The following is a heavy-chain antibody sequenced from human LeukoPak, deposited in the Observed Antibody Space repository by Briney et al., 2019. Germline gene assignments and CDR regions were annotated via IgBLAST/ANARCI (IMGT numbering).Heavy chain of an antibody. CDR3: AKDRTGRDGYNRGDFYFDY. D-gene: IGHD5-24*01. V-gene: IGHV3-74*01. CDR1: GFTFSNYW. Sequence: GGSLRLSCAASGFTFSNYWMHWVRQAPGKGLVWVSRISTDGSSTSYADSVKGRFTISRDNAKNTLYLQMNSLRAEDTAVYYCAKDRTGRDGYNRGDFYFDYWGQGTLVTVSS. CDR2: ISTDGSST. J-gene: IGHJ4*02.